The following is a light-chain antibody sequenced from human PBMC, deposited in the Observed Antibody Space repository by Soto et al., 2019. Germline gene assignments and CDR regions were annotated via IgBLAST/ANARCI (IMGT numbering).Light chain of an antibody. CDR1: SSDAATYSL. CDR3: CSYAGDIDFFV. V-gene: IGLV2-23*02. CDR2: EVS. Sequence: QSVLTQPASVSGSPGQSITISCAGTSSDAATYSLVSWYQQQPGKAPKLIIYEVSKRPSGVSSRFSGSKSGSTASLTISGLQAEDEAVYFCCSYAGDIDFFVFGAGTKVTVL. J-gene: IGLJ1*01.